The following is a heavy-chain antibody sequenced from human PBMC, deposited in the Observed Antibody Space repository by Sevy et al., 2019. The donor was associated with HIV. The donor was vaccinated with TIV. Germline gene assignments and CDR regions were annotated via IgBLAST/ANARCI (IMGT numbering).Heavy chain of an antibody. D-gene: IGHD5-18*01. V-gene: IGHV3-11*06. Sequence: GGSLRLSCSASGFTFSDYYMSWIRQAPGKGPEWVSYISTSSTYTNHADSVKGRFTISRDNANNSLYLQMNSLRAEDTAVYFCARVRYKYGSYYFDYWGQGTLVTVSS. CDR1: GFTFSDYY. J-gene: IGHJ4*02. CDR3: ARVRYKYGSYYFDY. CDR2: ISTSSTYT.